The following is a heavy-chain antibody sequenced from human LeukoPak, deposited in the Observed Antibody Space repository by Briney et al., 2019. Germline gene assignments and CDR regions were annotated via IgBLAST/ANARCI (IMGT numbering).Heavy chain of an antibody. CDR1: GGTFSSYA. V-gene: IGHV1-69*13. D-gene: IGHD2-15*01. Sequence: SVKVSCKASGGTFSSYAVSWVRQAPGQGLEWMGGIIPIFGTANYAQKFQGRVTITADESTSTAYMELSSLRSEDTAVYYCARVRGGSDDAFDIWGQGTMVTVSS. CDR3: ARVRGGSDDAFDI. J-gene: IGHJ3*02. CDR2: IIPIFGTA.